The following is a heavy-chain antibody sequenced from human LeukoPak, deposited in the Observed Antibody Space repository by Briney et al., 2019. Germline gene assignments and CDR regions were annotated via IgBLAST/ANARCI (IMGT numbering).Heavy chain of an antibody. V-gene: IGHV3-64*01. J-gene: IGHJ4*02. D-gene: IGHD1-14*01. CDR3: ARGGSTGPLDY. Sequence: GGALRLSCAASGFTFSSYAMHWVRQAPGKGLEYVSVISSNGGTTYYANSVKGRFPISRDNSKNTLYLQMGSLRAEDMAVYYCARGGSTGPLDYWGQGTLVTVSS. CDR2: ISSNGGTT. CDR1: GFTFSSYA.